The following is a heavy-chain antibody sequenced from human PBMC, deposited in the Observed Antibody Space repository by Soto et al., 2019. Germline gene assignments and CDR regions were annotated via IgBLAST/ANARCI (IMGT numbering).Heavy chain of an antibody. D-gene: IGHD6-13*01. CDR1: GGSISSYY. CDR3: ARRGSSSWYGY. V-gene: IGHV4-59*08. Sequence: SETLSLTCTVSGGSISSYYWSWIRQPPGKGLEWIGYIYYSGSTNYNPSLKSRVTISVDTSKNQFSLKLSSVTAADTAVYYCARRGSSSWYGYWGQGTLVTVSS. CDR2: IYYSGST. J-gene: IGHJ4*02.